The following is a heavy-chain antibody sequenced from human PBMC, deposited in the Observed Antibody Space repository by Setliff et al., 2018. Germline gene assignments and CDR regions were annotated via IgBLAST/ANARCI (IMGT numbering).Heavy chain of an antibody. CDR2: IHASGSP. Sequence: SETLSLTCTVSGGSITSGSFYWSWIRQPAGKKPEWIGRIHASGSPDYNPSFKSRVTISRDTSTNQFSLKLGSVTAADTAVYYCARERYFDWFFEDWGHGTLVTVSS. D-gene: IGHD3-9*01. CDR1: GGSITSGSFY. V-gene: IGHV4-61*02. CDR3: ARERYFDWFFED. J-gene: IGHJ4*01.